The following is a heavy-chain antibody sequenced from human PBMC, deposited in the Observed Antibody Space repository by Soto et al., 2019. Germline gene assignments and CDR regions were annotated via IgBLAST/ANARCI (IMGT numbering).Heavy chain of an antibody. CDR2: IYYSGRT. J-gene: IGHJ4*02. V-gene: IGHV4-59*08. CDR3: ATMGTPATGLYYFDY. Sequence: SETLSLTCTVSGGSISSYYWSWIRQPPGKGLEWIGYIYYSGRTYYNPSLKSRVTISVDTSKNQFSLNLNSVTAADTAVYYCATMGTPATGLYYFDYWGQGTLVTGSS. D-gene: IGHD1-7*01. CDR1: GGSISSYY.